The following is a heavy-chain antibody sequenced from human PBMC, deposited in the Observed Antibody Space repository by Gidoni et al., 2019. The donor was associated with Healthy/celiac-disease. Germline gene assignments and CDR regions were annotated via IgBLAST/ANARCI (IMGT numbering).Heavy chain of an antibody. J-gene: IGHJ6*02. CDR3: ARDRSWDV. CDR1: GFPFSSYA. V-gene: IGHV3-30-3*01. Sequence: QVQLVESGGGVVQPGRSLRLSCAASGFPFSSYAMHWVRQAPGKGLEWVAVISYDGSNKYYADSVKGRFTISRDNSKNTLYLQMNSLRAEDTAVYYCARDRSWDVWGQGTTVTVSS. CDR2: ISYDGSNK.